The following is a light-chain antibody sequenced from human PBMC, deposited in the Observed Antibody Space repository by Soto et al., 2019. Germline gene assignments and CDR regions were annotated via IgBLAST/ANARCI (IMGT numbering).Light chain of an antibody. CDR3: SSYTSSSNYV. CDR2: EVS. Sequence: QSALTQPASVSGSPGQSITISCTGTSSDVGNYNYVSWYQQHPAKAPKLMIFEVSNRPSGISSRFSGSKSGNTASLTISGLQAEDEADYYRSSYTSSSNYVFGTGTKVTVL. V-gene: IGLV2-14*01. J-gene: IGLJ1*01. CDR1: SSDVGNYNY.